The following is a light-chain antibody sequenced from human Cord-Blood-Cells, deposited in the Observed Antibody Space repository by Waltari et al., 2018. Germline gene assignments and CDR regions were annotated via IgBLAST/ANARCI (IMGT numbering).Light chain of an antibody. CDR2: HAS. V-gene: IGKV1-5*01. CDR3: QQYNRYST. J-gene: IGKJ1*01. Sequence: DIQMTQSPSTLSASVGDRVTITCRASQSISSWLAWYQQKPGKAPKLLIYHASSLESGVPSRFSCSESGTEFTLTSSSLQPDDFATYYCQQYNRYSTYGQGTKVEIK. CDR1: QSISSW.